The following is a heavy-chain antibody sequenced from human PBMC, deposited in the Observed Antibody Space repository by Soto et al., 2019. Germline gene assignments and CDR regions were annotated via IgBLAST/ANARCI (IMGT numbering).Heavy chain of an antibody. D-gene: IGHD3-16*02. Sequence: GGSLRLSCAASGFTFSNACMSWVSQAPGEGVEWVGHIKNKTDGRTKNYAQPEEGRINNSRDESKNTLYLQTNRLSTEDTDEYYCTQHFVWGSYPVYCGQGPLVTVSS. J-gene: IGHJ4*02. CDR2: IKNKTDGRTK. CDR1: GFTFSNAC. CDR3: TQHFVWGSYPVY. V-gene: IGHV3-15*01.